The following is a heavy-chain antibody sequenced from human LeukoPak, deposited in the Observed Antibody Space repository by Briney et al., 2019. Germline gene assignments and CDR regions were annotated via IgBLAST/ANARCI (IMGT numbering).Heavy chain of an antibody. CDR3: ATVIRRAKMYYYGSGSYSWFDP. CDR2: FDPEGGET. D-gene: IGHD3-10*01. J-gene: IGHJ5*02. CDR1: GYTFTELS. Sequence: PGASVKVSCKVSGYTFTELSMHWVRQAPGKGLEWMGGFDPEGGETFYAQKFQGRVTMTEDTSTDTAYMELSSLRSEDTAVYYCATVIRRAKMYYYGSGSYSWFDPWGQGTLVTVSS. V-gene: IGHV1-24*01.